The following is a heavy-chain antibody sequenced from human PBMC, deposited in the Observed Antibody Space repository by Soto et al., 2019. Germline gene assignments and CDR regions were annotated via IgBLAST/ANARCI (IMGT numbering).Heavy chain of an antibody. CDR2: IDWDDDK. D-gene: IGHD2-15*01. CDR3: ARTDGSGGDQYHGMDV. Sequence: SGPTLVNPTQTLTLTCTFSGFSLSTSGMCVSWIRQPPGKALEWLALIDWDDDKYYSTSLKTRLTISKDTSKNQVVLTMTNMDPVDTATYYCARTDGSGGDQYHGMDVWGQGTTVTVSS. CDR1: GFSLSTSGMC. J-gene: IGHJ6*02. V-gene: IGHV2-70*01.